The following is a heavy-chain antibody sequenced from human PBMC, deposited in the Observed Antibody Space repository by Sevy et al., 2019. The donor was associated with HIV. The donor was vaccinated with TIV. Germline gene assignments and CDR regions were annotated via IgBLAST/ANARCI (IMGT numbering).Heavy chain of an antibody. Sequence: GGSLRLSCTASGFAFGDYAMSWVRQAPGKGLEWVGFIRSKAYGGTTEYAASVKGRFTISRDDSKSIAYLQMNSLKTEDTAVYYCTRGTPFGVAQGYYYYMDVWGKGTTVTVSS. J-gene: IGHJ6*03. D-gene: IGHD3-3*01. CDR1: GFAFGDYA. V-gene: IGHV3-49*04. CDR2: IRSKAYGGTT. CDR3: TRGTPFGVAQGYYYYMDV.